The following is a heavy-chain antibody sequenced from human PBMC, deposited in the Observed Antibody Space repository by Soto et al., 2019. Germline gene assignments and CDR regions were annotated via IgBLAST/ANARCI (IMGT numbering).Heavy chain of an antibody. Sequence: PGGSLRLSCAASGFTFSSYALSWVRQAPGKGLEWVSGLSGSGDSAYYADSVKGRFTISRDNSRNTLYLQMNSLRAEGAALYYCARDGGFWSGRHFDYWGQGTLVTVSS. CDR1: GFTFSSYA. D-gene: IGHD3-3*01. J-gene: IGHJ4*02. CDR2: LSGSGDSA. V-gene: IGHV3-23*01. CDR3: ARDGGFWSGRHFDY.